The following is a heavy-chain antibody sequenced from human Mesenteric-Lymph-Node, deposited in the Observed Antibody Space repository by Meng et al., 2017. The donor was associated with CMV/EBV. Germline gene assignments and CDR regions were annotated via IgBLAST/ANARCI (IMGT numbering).Heavy chain of an antibody. J-gene: IGHJ3*01. D-gene: IGHD3-10*02. CDR3: AKDQCSSDRRHPDVFDV. Sequence: GESLKISCAASGFRFDNFGMSWVRQVPGQGLEWVSSISGSSTYIFYADSVKGRFTISRDNARNSLFLQMNSLRAEDTAVYYCAKDQCSSDRRHPDVFDVWGQGTKVTVSS. CDR2: ISGSSTYI. CDR1: GFRFDNFG. V-gene: IGHV3-21*06.